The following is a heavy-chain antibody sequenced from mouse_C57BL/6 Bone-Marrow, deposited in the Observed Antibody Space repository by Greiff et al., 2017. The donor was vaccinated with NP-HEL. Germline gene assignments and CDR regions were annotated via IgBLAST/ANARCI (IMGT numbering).Heavy chain of an antibody. J-gene: IGHJ1*03. CDR1: GYTFTDHI. V-gene: IGHV1-11*01. Sequence: QVQLVESGAELASPGASVTLSCKASGYTFTDHIMNWVKKRPGQGLEWIGRIYPVSGETNYNQKFMGKATFSVDRSSSTVYMVLNSLTSEDPAVYYCGRPLYSNYVWYFDVWGTGTTVTVSS. CDR2: IYPVSGET. D-gene: IGHD2-5*01. CDR3: GRPLYSNYVWYFDV.